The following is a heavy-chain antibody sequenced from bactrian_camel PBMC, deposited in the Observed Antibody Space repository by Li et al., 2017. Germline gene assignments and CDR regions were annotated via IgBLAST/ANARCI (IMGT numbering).Heavy chain of an antibody. D-gene: IGHD4*01. Sequence: HVQLVESGGDSVQAGESLTLSCEYGSFRSGINCLGWFRQGQGHQREGVASFYSGPDTMYYADAVKGRFTISQDKAKKTVYLQMNSLKPEDTATYSCAAAPPSAWGSLSCDLVRIAAARVRGQGTQVTVS. J-gene: IGHJ4*01. CDR1: SFRSGINC. V-gene: IGHV3S54*01. CDR3: AAAPPSAWGSLSCDLVRIAAARV. CDR2: YSGPDTM.